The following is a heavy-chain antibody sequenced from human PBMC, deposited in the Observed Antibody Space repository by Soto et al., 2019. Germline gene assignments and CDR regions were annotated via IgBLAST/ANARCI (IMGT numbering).Heavy chain of an antibody. Sequence: SDTLSLICTVSGGSISSYYWSWIRQPPGKGLEWVGYIYYSGSTNYNPSLQSRLTISLDTPKNQFSLKLTSVTAADTAVYYCARRIPTAGLFDYCGQGTLVTVSS. D-gene: IGHD6-13*01. V-gene: IGHV4-59*08. CDR3: ARRIPTAGLFDY. J-gene: IGHJ4*02. CDR1: GGSISSYY. CDR2: IYYSGST.